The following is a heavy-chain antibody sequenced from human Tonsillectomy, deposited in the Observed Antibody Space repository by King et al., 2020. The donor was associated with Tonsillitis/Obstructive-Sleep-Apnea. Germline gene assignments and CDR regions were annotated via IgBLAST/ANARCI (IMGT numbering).Heavy chain of an antibody. CDR3: ARGEMATISPAFDI. CDR2: ISYDGSDK. Sequence: QLVQSGGGVVQPGRSRRLSCVASGVTFRHYAMHWVRQSRGKGLEWAALISYDGSDKYYADSVKGRFTVSRDNSKNTLYLQMNCLRPEDTAVYYCARGEMATISPAFDIWGQGTMLTVSS. J-gene: IGHJ3*02. D-gene: IGHD5-24*01. V-gene: IGHV3-30*04. CDR1: GVTFRHYA.